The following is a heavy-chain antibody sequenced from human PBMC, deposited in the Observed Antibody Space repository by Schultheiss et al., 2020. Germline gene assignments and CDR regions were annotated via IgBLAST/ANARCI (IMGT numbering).Heavy chain of an antibody. Sequence: AETLSLTCTVSGGSISSSSYYWGWIRQPPGKGLEWIGSIYYSGSTYYNPSLKSRVTISVDTSKNQFSLKLSSVTAADTAVYYCARHNTRFLEWLSMDVWGQGTTGTVS. J-gene: IGHJ6*02. CDR1: GGSISSSSYY. CDR2: IYYSGST. CDR3: ARHNTRFLEWLSMDV. D-gene: IGHD3-3*01. V-gene: IGHV4-39*01.